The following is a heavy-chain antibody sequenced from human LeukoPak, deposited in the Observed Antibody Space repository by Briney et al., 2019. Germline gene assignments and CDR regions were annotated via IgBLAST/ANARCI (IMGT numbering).Heavy chain of an antibody. J-gene: IGHJ5*02. CDR3: ARGRVGATVWFDP. CDR1: GGSISSHY. CDR2: IYYSGST. D-gene: IGHD1-26*01. V-gene: IGHV4-59*11. Sequence: PSETLSLTCTVSGGSISSHYWSWIRQPPGKGLEWIGYIYYSGSTNYNPSLKSRVTISVDTSKNQFSLKLSSVTAADTAVYYCARGRVGATVWFDPWGQGTLVTVSS.